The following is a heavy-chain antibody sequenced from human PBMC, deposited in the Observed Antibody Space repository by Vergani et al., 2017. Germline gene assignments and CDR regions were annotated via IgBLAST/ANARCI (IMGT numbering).Heavy chain of an antibody. CDR3: ARAPGCYDSSWGAFYI. D-gene: IGHD3-22*01. Sequence: EVQLVESGGGLIQPGGSLRLSCAASGFTVSSNYMSWVRQAPGKGLEWVSVIYSGGSTYYADSVKGRFTISRDNSKNTLYLQMNSLIAEETAVYYCARAPGCYDSSWGAFYIWGQGTMVTVSS. V-gene: IGHV3-53*01. J-gene: IGHJ3*02. CDR2: IYSGGST. CDR1: GFTVSSNY.